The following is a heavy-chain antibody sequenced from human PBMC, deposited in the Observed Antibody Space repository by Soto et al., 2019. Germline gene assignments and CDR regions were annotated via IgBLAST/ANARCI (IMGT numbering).Heavy chain of an antibody. D-gene: IGHD3-22*01. CDR3: ARDSKWLPDYGMDV. J-gene: IGHJ6*02. CDR1: GGSISSYY. V-gene: IGHV4-59*01. CDR2: IYYSGST. Sequence: QVQLQESGPGLVKPSETLSLTCTVSGGSISSYYWSWIRQPPGKGLEWIGYIYYSGSTNYNPSLKSRVTISVDTSKNQFSLKLSSVTAADTAVYYCARDSKWLPDYGMDVWGQGTTVTVSS.